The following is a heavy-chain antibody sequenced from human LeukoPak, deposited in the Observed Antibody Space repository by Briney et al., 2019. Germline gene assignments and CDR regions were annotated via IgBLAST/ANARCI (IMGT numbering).Heavy chain of an antibody. D-gene: IGHD6-19*01. J-gene: IGHJ4*02. Sequence: ASVKVSCKASGYTFTGYYMHWVRQAPGQGLEWMGWISAYNGNTNYAQKLQGRVTMTTDTSTSTAYMELRSLRSDDTAVYYCARDEWLADYWGQGTLVTVSS. V-gene: IGHV1-18*04. CDR2: ISAYNGNT. CDR3: ARDEWLADY. CDR1: GYTFTGYY.